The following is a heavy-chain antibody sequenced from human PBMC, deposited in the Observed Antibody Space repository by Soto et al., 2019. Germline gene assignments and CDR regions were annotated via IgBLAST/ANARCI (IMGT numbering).Heavy chain of an antibody. CDR1: GGSISSYY. Sequence: PSETLSLTCTVSGGSISSYYWSWILQPSGKGLEWIGYIYFRGTTNYNPSLKSRVTMSADTSKNQFSLKLSSVTAADTAVYYCASRGYSYGFSLGMDVWGQGTTVTVSS. D-gene: IGHD5-18*01. J-gene: IGHJ6*02. CDR2: IYFRGTT. CDR3: ASRGYSYGFSLGMDV. V-gene: IGHV4-59*12.